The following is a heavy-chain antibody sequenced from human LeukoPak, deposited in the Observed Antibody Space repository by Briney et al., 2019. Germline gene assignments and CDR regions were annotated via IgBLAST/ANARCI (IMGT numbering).Heavy chain of an antibody. Sequence: GASVKVSCKASGDTFNGYYMHWVRQAPGQGLEWMGWMNPDTGATNYAQKFQGRVSMTRDTSISTAYMELSRLRSDDTAVYYCAREAVQLSYYFDYWGQRTLVTVSS. CDR3: AREAVQLSYYFDY. V-gene: IGHV1-2*02. CDR2: MNPDTGAT. CDR1: GDTFNGYY. J-gene: IGHJ4*02.